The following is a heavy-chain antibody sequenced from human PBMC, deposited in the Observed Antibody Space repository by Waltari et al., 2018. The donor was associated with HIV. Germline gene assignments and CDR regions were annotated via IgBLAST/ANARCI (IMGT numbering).Heavy chain of an antibody. Sequence: QVQLVQWGGGVVQPGRSLRLSCAASGFTFNNYGMSWVRQTPGKGVDWVAVSWYDGSKKDDADSVKGRFTISGDNSNSRLYLQMNSLRVDDTAVYLCARGAPWDGYNSDWYFDLWGRGTLVTVSS. J-gene: IGHJ2*01. V-gene: IGHV3-33*01. CDR1: GFTFNNYG. CDR3: ARGAPWDGYNSDWYFDL. D-gene: IGHD5-12*01. CDR2: SWYDGSKK.